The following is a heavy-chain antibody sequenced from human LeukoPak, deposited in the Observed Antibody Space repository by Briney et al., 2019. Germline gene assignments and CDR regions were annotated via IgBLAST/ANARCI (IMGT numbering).Heavy chain of an antibody. V-gene: IGHV5-51*01. CDR2: IYPGDSDT. D-gene: IGHD3-16*02. Sequence: GESLKISCKGSGYSFTNYWIGWVRQMPGKGLECMGIIYPGDSDTRYSPSFQGQVTISADKSISTAYLQWSSLKASDTAMYYCARAGQGQMLSTWLDPWGQGTLVTVSS. CDR3: ARAGQGQMLSTWLDP. CDR1: GYSFTNYW. J-gene: IGHJ5*02.